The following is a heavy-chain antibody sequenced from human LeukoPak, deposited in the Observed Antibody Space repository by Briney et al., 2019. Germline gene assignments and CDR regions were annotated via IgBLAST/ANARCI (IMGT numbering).Heavy chain of an antibody. CDR1: GGSISSYY. Sequence: SETLSLTCTVSGGSISSYYWSWIRQPPGKGLEWIGYIYYSGSTNYNPSLKSRVTISVDTSKNQFSLKLSSVTAADTAVYYCARTTEGGYTYDYFNYYYMDVWGKGTTVTISS. V-gene: IGHV4-59*01. CDR3: ARTTEGGYTYDYFNYYYMDV. D-gene: IGHD5-18*01. J-gene: IGHJ6*03. CDR2: IYYSGST.